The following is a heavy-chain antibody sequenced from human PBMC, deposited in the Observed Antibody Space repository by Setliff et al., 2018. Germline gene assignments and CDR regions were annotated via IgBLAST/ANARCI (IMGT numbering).Heavy chain of an antibody. CDR2: IKSYGREK. D-gene: IGHD3-3*01. CDR1: GFTFTDYW. V-gene: IGHV3-7*01. Sequence: GSLRLSCAASGFTFTDYWMSWARQAPGKGLEWVANIKSYGREKNYADSVKGRFSISRDDASSSLYLQMDNLRVEDTAVYYCARGRFFTYWGQGTPVTVSS. CDR3: ARGRFFTY. J-gene: IGHJ4*02.